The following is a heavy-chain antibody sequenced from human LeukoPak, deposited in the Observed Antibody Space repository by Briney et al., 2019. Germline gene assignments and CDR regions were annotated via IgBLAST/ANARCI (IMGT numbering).Heavy chain of an antibody. D-gene: IGHD3-9*01. Sequence: GGSLRLSCAASGFTFSNYAMSWVRQAPGKGLEWVSAITGSGGNTYYADFVKGRFTISRGNSKNTVFLQMNRLRAEDTAVYYCAKWGDYDVLTGYYVSDYWGQGTLVTVSS. V-gene: IGHV3-23*01. CDR1: GFTFSNYA. CDR2: ITGSGGNT. J-gene: IGHJ4*02. CDR3: AKWGDYDVLTGYYVSDY.